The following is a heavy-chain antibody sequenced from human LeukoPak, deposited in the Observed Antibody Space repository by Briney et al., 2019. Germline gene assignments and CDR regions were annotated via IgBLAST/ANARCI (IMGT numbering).Heavy chain of an antibody. CDR2: INDSGST. J-gene: IGHJ4*02. D-gene: IGHD4-17*01. CDR3: ARTTYGDPYDY. CDR1: GGSISSYY. Sequence: PSETLSLTCTVSGGSISSYYWSWIRQPPGKGLEWIGYINDSGSTDYNPSLKSRVTISVDTSKNQFSLKLSSVTAADTAVYYCARTTYGDPYDYWGQGTLVTVSS. V-gene: IGHV4-59*01.